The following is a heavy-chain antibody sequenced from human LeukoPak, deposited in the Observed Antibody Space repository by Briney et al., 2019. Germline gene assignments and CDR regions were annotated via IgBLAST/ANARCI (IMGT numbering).Heavy chain of an antibody. J-gene: IGHJ4*02. V-gene: IGHV4-59*08. D-gene: IGHD6-19*01. CDR1: GDSIRSYY. Sequence: KASETLSLTCTVSGDSIRSYYWNWVRQSPGKGLEWIGHIYYSGSANYNPSLKSRVTISVDTSKNQFSLKLSSATAADTAVYYCARVPYSSGWYGYFDYWGQGTLVTVSS. CDR3: ARVPYSSGWYGYFDY. CDR2: IYYSGSA.